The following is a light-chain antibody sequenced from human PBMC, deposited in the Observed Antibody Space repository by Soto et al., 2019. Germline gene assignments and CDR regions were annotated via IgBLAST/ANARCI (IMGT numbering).Light chain of an antibody. CDR1: KLGDGY. CDR3: QVWDVSTWV. V-gene: IGLV3-1*01. Sequence: SSELTQPPSVSVSAGQTAHITCSGDKLGDGYVCWYQQKPGQSPVLVIHQDTKRPSGIPERFSGSNSGDTATLTISGTQAMDEADYYCQVWDVSTWVFGGGTKLTVL. CDR2: QDT. J-gene: IGLJ3*02.